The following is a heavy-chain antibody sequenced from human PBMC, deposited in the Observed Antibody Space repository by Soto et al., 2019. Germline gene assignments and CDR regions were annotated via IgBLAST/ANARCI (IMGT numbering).Heavy chain of an antibody. CDR3: ARGYCSSTSCYFDYYYYGMDV. CDR2: IYYSGST. CDR1: GGSISSGGYY. J-gene: IGHJ6*02. V-gene: IGHV4-31*03. Sequence: SETLSLTCTVSGGSISSGGYYWSWIRQHPGKGLEWIGYIYYSGSTYYNPSLKSRVTVSVDTSKNQFSLKLSSVTAADTAVYYCARGYCSSTSCYFDYYYYGMDVWGQGTTVTVSS. D-gene: IGHD2-2*01.